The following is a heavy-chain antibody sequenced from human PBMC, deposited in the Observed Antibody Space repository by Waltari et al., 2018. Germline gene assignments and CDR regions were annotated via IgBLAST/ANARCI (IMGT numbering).Heavy chain of an antibody. V-gene: IGHV1-46*01. CDR3: ARNCRGTCYYFDY. CDR2: INPSGGST. Sequence: CKASGYTFTSYYMHWVRQAPGQGLEWMGIINPSGGSTSYAQKFQGRVTMTRDTSTSTVYMELSSLRYEDTAVYYCARNCRGTCYYFDYWGQGTLVTVSS. J-gene: IGHJ4*02. D-gene: IGHD2-15*01. CDR1: GYTFTSYY.